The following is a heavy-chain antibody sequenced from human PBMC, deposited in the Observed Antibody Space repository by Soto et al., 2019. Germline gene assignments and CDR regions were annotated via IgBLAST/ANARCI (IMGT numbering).Heavy chain of an antibody. CDR2: IIPIFGTA. Sequence: SVKVSCKASGVTFSSYAISWVRQAPGQGLEWMGGIIPIFGTANYAQKFQGRVTITADESTSTAYMELSSLRSEDTAVYYCARDMKYYDFWSGYQTPHYYGMDVWGQGTTVTVSS. CDR1: GVTFSSYA. V-gene: IGHV1-69*13. CDR3: ARDMKYYDFWSGYQTPHYYGMDV. J-gene: IGHJ6*02. D-gene: IGHD3-3*01.